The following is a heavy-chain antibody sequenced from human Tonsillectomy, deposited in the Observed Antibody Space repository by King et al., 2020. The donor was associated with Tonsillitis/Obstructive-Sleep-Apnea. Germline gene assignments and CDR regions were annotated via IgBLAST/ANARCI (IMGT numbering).Heavy chain of an antibody. CDR3: AMGIGIYYAGRDY. J-gene: IGHJ4*02. CDR1: GYTFTNYD. V-gene: IGHV1-8*01. CDR2: MNPYSGNT. Sequence: VQLVQSGAGVKKPGASVKVSCKASGYTFTNYDINWVRQATGQGLEWMGWMNPYSGNTGYAQKFQGRVTMTRNISISTAYMELSSLRSEDTAVYYCAMGIGIYYAGRDYWGQGTLVTVSS. D-gene: IGHD1-26*01.